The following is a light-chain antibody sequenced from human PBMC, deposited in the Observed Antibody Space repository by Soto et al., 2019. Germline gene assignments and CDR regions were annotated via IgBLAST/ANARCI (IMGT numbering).Light chain of an antibody. CDR1: QSLGSGY. J-gene: IGKJ4*01. CDR2: AAS. Sequence: EIVFTQSPGTLSLSPGERATLSCRTSQSLGSGYLAWYQQKPGQAPRILIYAASTRATGIPDRFSGSGSGTEFTLTISSLQPEDFATYYCQQLNSYPRTFGGGTKVDIK. V-gene: IGKV3-20*01. CDR3: QQLNSYPRT.